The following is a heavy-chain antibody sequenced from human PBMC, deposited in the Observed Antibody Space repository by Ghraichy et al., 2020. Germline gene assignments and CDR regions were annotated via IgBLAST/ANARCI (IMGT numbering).Heavy chain of an antibody. CDR2: ISSDGSST. CDR3: ARDPSRLELELLWYFDL. V-gene: IGHV3-74*01. Sequence: GGSLRLSCAASGFTFGGYWMHWVRQAPGKGLVWVSRISSDGSSTSYADSVKGRFTISRDNAKNTLYLQMNSLRAEDTAVYYCARDPSRLELELLWYFDLWGRGTLVTVSS. D-gene: IGHD1-7*01. CDR1: GFTFGGYW. J-gene: IGHJ2*01.